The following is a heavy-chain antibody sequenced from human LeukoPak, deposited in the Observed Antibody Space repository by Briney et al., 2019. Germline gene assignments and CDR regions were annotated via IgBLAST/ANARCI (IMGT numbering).Heavy chain of an antibody. CDR1: GFSLSTSGVG. V-gene: IGHV2-5*01. Sequence: SGPTLVKPTQTLTLTCTFSGFSLSTSGVGVGWIRQPPGKALEWLALIYWNDDKRYSPSLKSRLTITKDTSKNQVVLTMTNMDPVDTATYYCARFKLGIVVNYFDYLGQGTLVTVSS. D-gene: IGHD7-27*01. CDR2: IYWNDDK. J-gene: IGHJ4*02. CDR3: ARFKLGIVVNYFDY.